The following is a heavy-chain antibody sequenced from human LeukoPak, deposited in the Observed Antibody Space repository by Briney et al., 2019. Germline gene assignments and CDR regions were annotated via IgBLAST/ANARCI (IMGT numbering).Heavy chain of an antibody. CDR1: GFTVSSNY. CDR2: ISYDGSNK. V-gene: IGHV3-30*18. CDR3: AKSTRSGWYYYYYMDV. D-gene: IGHD6-19*01. J-gene: IGHJ6*03. Sequence: GGSLRLSCAASGFTVSSNYIWVRQAPGKGLEWVAVISYDGSNKYYADSVKGRFTISRDNSENTLYLQMNSLRAEDTAVYYCAKSTRSGWYYYYYMDVWGKGTTVTVSS.